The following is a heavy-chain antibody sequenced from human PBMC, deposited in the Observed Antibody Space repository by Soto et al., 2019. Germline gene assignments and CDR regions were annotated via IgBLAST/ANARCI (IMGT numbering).Heavy chain of an antibody. J-gene: IGHJ3*02. V-gene: IGHV4-39*01. CDR2: IYYSGST. CDR3: ARHYIVVVPAAIGPGAFDI. CDR1: GGSISSSSYY. D-gene: IGHD2-2*01. Sequence: QLQLQESGPGLVKPSETLSLTCTVSGGSISSSSYYWGWIRQPPGKGLEWIGGIYYSGSTYYNPSLKSRVTISVDTSKNQFSLKLSSVTAADTAVYYCARHYIVVVPAAIGPGAFDIWGQGTMVTVSS.